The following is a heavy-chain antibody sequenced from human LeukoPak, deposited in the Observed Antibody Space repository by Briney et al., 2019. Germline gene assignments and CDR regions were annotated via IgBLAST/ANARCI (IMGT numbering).Heavy chain of an antibody. CDR3: ARSTEVGMATPTGFDY. Sequence: GGSLRLSCAASGFTFSSYSMNWVRQAPGKGLEWVSSISSSSSYIYYADSVKGRFTISRDNAKNSLYLQMNSLRAEDTAVYYCARSTEVGMATPTGFDYWGQGTLVTVSS. D-gene: IGHD5-24*01. CDR1: GFTFSSYS. CDR2: ISSSSSYI. J-gene: IGHJ4*02. V-gene: IGHV3-21*01.